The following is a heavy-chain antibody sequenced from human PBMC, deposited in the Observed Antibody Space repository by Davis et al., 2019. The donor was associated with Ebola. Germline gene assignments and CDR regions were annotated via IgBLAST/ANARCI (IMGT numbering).Heavy chain of an antibody. CDR2: ISSSSSYI. CDR1: GFTFSSYS. D-gene: IGHD6-19*01. CDR3: TTRLVNHFDH. J-gene: IGHJ4*02. Sequence: GESLKISCAASGFTFSSYSMNWVRQAPGKGLEWVSSISSSSSYIYYADSVKGRFTISRDDSKSTVFLQMDALRAEDTALYYCTTRLVNHFDHWGQGTLVTVSS. V-gene: IGHV3-21*04.